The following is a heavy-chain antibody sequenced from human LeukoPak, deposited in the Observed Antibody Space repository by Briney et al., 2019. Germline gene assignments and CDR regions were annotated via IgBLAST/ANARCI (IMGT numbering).Heavy chain of an antibody. CDR1: GGTFSSYA. V-gene: IGHV1-69*13. CDR2: IIPIFGTA. J-gene: IGHJ4*02. Sequence: ASVKVSCKASGGTFSSYAISWVRQAPGQGLEWMGGIIPIFGTANYAQKFQGRVTITADESTSTAYMELSSLRSEDTAVYYCARDLKYYYDSSGYGFDYWGQGTLVTVSS. CDR3: ARDLKYYYDSSGYGFDY. D-gene: IGHD3-22*01.